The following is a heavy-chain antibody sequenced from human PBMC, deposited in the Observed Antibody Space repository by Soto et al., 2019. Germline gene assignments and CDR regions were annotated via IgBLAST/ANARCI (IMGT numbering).Heavy chain of an antibody. J-gene: IGHJ5*02. D-gene: IGHD6-19*01. Sequence: ASVKVSCKASGYTFTAYLIHWVRQAPGQGLEWMGWINAGNGYKEYAQKFQGRINITRNTSATTAYLEVTGLTPEDTAIYYCARDRVAVRWFDPWGQGSLVTSPQ. CDR3: ARDRVAVRWFDP. CDR2: INAGNGYK. V-gene: IGHV1-3*01. CDR1: GYTFTAYL.